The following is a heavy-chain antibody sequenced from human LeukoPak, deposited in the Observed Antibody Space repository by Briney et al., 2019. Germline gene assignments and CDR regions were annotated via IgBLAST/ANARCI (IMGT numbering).Heavy chain of an antibody. D-gene: IGHD4-17*01. CDR1: GFTFSSYG. J-gene: IGHJ4*02. V-gene: IGHV3-23*01. CDR3: ARGEHYGDFFDY. Sequence: GGSLRLSCAASGFTFSSYGMSWVRQAPGRGLEWVSTISGSGDNTYYADSVKGRFTISRDNSKSTLYLQMNSLRAEDTAVYFYARGEHYGDFFDYWGQGTLVTVSS. CDR2: ISGSGDNT.